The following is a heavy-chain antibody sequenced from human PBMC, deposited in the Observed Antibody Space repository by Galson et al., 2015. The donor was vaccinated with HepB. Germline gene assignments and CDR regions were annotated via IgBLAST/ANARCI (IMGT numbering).Heavy chain of an antibody. CDR3: ARAGIVVVVGATQDVFEI. Sequence: SVKVSCKASDYTFINYGVAWVRQAPGQGLEWMGWINPYNGKTKYAQKLQGRVTMTRDTSTSTAYMELRRLRSDDTGVYYCARAGIVVVVGATQDVFEIWGQGTMVTVSS. D-gene: IGHD2-15*01. V-gene: IGHV1-18*04. J-gene: IGHJ3*02. CDR1: DYTFINYG. CDR2: INPYNGKT.